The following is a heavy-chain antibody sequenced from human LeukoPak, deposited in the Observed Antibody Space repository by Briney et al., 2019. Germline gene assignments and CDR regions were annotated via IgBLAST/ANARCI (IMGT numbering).Heavy chain of an antibody. J-gene: IGHJ4*02. V-gene: IGHV3-33*06. D-gene: IGHD6-13*01. Sequence: LAGGSLRLSCAASGFTFSSYGMHWVRQAPGKGLEWVAVIWYDGSNKYYADSVKGRFTISRDNSKNTPYLQMNSLRAEDTAVYYCAKDSSSWFFDYWGQGTLVTVSS. CDR2: IWYDGSNK. CDR1: GFTFSSYG. CDR3: AKDSSSWFFDY.